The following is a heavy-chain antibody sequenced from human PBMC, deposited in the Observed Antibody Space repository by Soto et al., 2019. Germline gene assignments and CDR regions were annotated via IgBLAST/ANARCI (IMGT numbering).Heavy chain of an antibody. V-gene: IGHV3-74*01. D-gene: IGHD3-9*01. CDR2: VNGDGSST. Sequence: EVQLVESGGGLVQPGGSLRLSCVVSGFTFSNYWMHWVRQAPGKGLVWVSRVNGDGSSTIYADSVKGRFTISRDNAKNTRYLQMNSLRAEDSAVYYCARREYDVVTGYRLDYWGQGTRVTVSS. CDR3: ARREYDVVTGYRLDY. J-gene: IGHJ4*02. CDR1: GFTFSNYW.